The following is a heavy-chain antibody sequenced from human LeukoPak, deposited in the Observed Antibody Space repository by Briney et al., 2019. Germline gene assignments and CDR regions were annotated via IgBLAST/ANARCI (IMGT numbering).Heavy chain of an antibody. J-gene: IGHJ4*02. CDR2: IYYSGST. CDR3: ARDLGYGGNSGFDY. Sequence: SETLSLTCTVSGGSISSGDYYWSWIRQPPGKGLEWIGYIYYSGSTYYNPSLKSRVTISVDTSKNQFSLNLSSVTAADTAVYYCARDLGYGGNSGFDYWGQGTLVTVSS. CDR1: GGSISSGDYY. V-gene: IGHV4-30-4*08. D-gene: IGHD4-23*01.